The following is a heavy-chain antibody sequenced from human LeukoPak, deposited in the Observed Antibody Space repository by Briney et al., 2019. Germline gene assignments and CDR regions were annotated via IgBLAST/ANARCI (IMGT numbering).Heavy chain of an antibody. CDR1: GFTFDDYA. Sequence: GRSLRLSCAAPGFTFDDYAMRWVRQAPGKGLEWVSGISWNSGSIGYADSVKGRFTISRDNAKNSLYLQMNSLRAEDTALYYCARSITMIVVVTPTTYFDYWGQGTLVTVSS. J-gene: IGHJ4*02. CDR2: ISWNSGSI. D-gene: IGHD3-22*01. V-gene: IGHV3-9*01. CDR3: ARSITMIVVVTPTTYFDY.